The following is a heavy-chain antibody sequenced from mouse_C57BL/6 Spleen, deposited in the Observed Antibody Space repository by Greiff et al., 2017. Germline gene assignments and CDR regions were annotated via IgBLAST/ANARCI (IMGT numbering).Heavy chain of an antibody. Sequence: VQLQQPGAELVKPGASVKLSCKASGYTFTSYWMHWVKQRPGQGLEWIGMIHPNSGSTNYNEKFKSKATLTVDKSSSTAYMQLSSLTSEDSAVYYCARDYDGAPRFAYWGQGTLVTVSA. J-gene: IGHJ3*01. CDR1: GYTFTSYW. CDR2: IHPNSGST. CDR3: ARDYDGAPRFAY. V-gene: IGHV1-64*01. D-gene: IGHD2-4*01.